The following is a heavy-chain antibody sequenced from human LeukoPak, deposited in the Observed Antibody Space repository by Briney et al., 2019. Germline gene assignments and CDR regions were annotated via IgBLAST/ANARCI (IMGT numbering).Heavy chain of an antibody. CDR2: IGKTGDT. CDR1: GFIFSTYD. V-gene: IGHV3-13*01. Sequence: GGSLRLSCATSGFIFSTYDMHWVRQPTGKGLEWVSSIGKTGDTYYAVSVKGRFTISRENAQNSVYLQMNSLRAEDTAVYYCAKDARRTFGLSSGLYRGSYYFDYWGQGTLVTVSS. J-gene: IGHJ4*02. D-gene: IGHD6-19*01. CDR3: AKDARRTFGLSSGLYRGSYYFDY.